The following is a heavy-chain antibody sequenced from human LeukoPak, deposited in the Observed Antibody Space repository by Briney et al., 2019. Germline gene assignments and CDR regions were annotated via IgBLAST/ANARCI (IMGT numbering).Heavy chain of an antibody. CDR3: AKAGTGTNMIFDY. CDR2: IWYDGSNK. CDR1: GFTFSSYG. V-gene: IGHV3-33*06. J-gene: IGHJ4*02. D-gene: IGHD1-1*01. Sequence: GRSLRLSCAASGFTFSSYGMHWVRLAPGKGLEWVAVIWYDGSNKYYADSVKGRFTISRDNSKNTLYLQMNSLRAEDTAVYYRAKAGTGTNMIFDYWGQGTLVTVSS.